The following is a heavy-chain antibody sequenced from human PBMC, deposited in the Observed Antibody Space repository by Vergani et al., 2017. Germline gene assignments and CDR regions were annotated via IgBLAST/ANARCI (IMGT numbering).Heavy chain of an antibody. CDR3: ARVMYRDEASTGYRLEGMDI. Sequence: QMHLQESGPGLVKPSETLSLSCTVSGGSFSSDYWSWIRQPAGERLEWSGRVSATGSTNYKPSLNSRVTMSVDTSKNQFSLKLRSVTAADTAVYFCARVMYRDEASTGYRLEGMDIWGQGTTVTISS. J-gene: IGHJ6*02. CDR2: VSATGST. CDR1: GGSFSSDY. D-gene: IGHD3-9*01. V-gene: IGHV4-4*07.